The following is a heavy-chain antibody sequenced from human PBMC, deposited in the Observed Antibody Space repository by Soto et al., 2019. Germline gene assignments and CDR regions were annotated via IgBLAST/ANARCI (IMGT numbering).Heavy chain of an antibody. J-gene: IGHJ6*03. V-gene: IGHV4-4*02. CDR2: IHHSGST. D-gene: IGHD1-26*01. CDR3: ARGGYYFYMDV. CDR1: GGSISISNW. Sequence: QVQLQESGPGLVKPSETLSLTCAVSGGSISISNWWSWVRQTPGKGLEWIGQIHHSGSTNYSPSLTSRVTISVDKSKNQFSPKMKSVTAADTAVYYCARGGYYFYMDVWGKGTTVTVSS.